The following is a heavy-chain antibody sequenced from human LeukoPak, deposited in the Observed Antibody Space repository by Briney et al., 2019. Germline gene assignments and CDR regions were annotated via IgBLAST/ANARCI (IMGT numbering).Heavy chain of an antibody. Sequence: SETLSLTCTVSGGSISRSSYYWGWIRQPPGKGLQWIGSINYSGNTYYNPSLKSRVTISVDTSKNQFSLKLSSVTAADTAVYYCASGYSYDLFDYWGQGTLVTVSS. J-gene: IGHJ4*02. CDR3: ASGYSYDLFDY. V-gene: IGHV4-39*07. D-gene: IGHD5-18*01. CDR2: INYSGNT. CDR1: GGSISRSSYY.